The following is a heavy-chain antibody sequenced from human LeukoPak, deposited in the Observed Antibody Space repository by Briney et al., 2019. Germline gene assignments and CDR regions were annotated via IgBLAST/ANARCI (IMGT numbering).Heavy chain of an antibody. CDR3: ARVYGDYFDY. Sequence: GSLRLSCAASGITFSSYAMHWVRQAPGQGLEWVAVISYDGSNKYYADSVKGRFTISRDNAKNSLYLQMNSLRAEDTAMYYCARVYGDYFDYWGQGTLVTVSS. D-gene: IGHD4-17*01. CDR2: ISYDGSNK. V-gene: IGHV3-30*04. CDR1: GITFSSYA. J-gene: IGHJ4*02.